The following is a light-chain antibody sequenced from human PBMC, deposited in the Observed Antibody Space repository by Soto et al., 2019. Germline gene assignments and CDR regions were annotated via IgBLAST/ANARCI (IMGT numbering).Light chain of an antibody. J-gene: IGLJ3*02. Sequence: QSALTQPPSASGTPGQRVAISCSGSSSNIGSNAVNWYQQLPGAAPKLLIYGSDRRPSGVPDRFSGSKSATSASLAISGLQSADEADYYCASWDDSQSGFGLFGGGTKVTVL. CDR1: SSNIGSNA. V-gene: IGLV1-44*01. CDR2: GSD. CDR3: ASWDDSQSGFGL.